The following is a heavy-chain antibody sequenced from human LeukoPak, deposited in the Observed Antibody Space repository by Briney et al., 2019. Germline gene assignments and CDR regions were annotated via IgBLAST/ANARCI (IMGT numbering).Heavy chain of an antibody. D-gene: IGHD3-22*01. J-gene: IGHJ4*02. CDR2: INHSGST. CDR1: GGSFSGYY. Sequence: SETLSLTCAVYGGSFSGYYWSWIRQPPGKGLEWIGEINHSGSTNYNPPLKSRVTISVDTSKNQFSLKLSSVTAADTAVYYCARAKWLFFDYWGQGTLVTVSS. V-gene: IGHV4-34*01. CDR3: ARAKWLFFDY.